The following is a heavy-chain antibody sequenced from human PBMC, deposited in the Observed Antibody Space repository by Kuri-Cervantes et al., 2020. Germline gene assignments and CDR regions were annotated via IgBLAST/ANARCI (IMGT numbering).Heavy chain of an antibody. Sequence: SGPTLVKPTQTLTLTCTFSGFSLSTSGVGVGWIRQPPGKALEWLALIYWDDDKRYSPSLKSRLTITKDTSKNQVVLTMTNMDPVDTATYYCARIRGGSYDSGGGRAFDIWGQGTMVTVSS. CDR1: GFSLSTSGVG. CDR2: IYWDDDK. D-gene: IGHD1-26*01. J-gene: IGHJ3*02. V-gene: IGHV2-5*02. CDR3: ARIRGGSYDSGGGRAFDI.